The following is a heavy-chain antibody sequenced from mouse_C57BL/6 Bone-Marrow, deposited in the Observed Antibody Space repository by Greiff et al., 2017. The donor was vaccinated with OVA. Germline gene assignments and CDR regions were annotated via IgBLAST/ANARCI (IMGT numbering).Heavy chain of an antibody. CDR1: GYAFSSSW. D-gene: IGHD1-1*01. CDR3: AMGIYYYGQYYFDY. Sequence: VKLQESGPELVKPGASVKISCKASGYAFSSSWMNWVKQRPGKGLEWIGRIYPGDGDTNYNGKFKGKATLTADKSSSTAYMQLSSLTSEDSAVYFCAMGIYYYGQYYFDYWGQGTTLTVSS. CDR2: IYPGDGDT. J-gene: IGHJ2*01. V-gene: IGHV1-82*01.